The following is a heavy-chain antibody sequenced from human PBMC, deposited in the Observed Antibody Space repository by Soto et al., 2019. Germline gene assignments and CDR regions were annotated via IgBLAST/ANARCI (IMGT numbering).Heavy chain of an antibody. CDR2: IYYSGST. V-gene: IGHV4-31*03. J-gene: IGHJ5*02. D-gene: IGHD3-3*01. CDR1: GGSISSGGYY. CDR3: ARGLDDFWSGYPESMVNWFDP. Sequence: SETLSLTCTVSGGSISSGGYYWSWIRQHPGKGLEWIGYIYYSGSTYYNPSLKSRVTISVDTSKNQFSLKLSSVAAADTAVYYCARGLDDFWSGYPESMVNWFDPWGQGTLVTVSS.